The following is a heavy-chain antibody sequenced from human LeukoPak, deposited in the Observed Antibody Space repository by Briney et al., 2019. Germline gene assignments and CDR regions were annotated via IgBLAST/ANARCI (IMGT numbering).Heavy chain of an antibody. Sequence: PSETLSLTCAVSGYGISSDYYWGWIRQPPGKGLEWMASIYHSGSTYYNPSLKNRVTISVDTSKSQLSLELISVTAADTAVYYCARIITMIRGEQSGYFASWGQGTLVTVSS. V-gene: IGHV4-38-2*01. J-gene: IGHJ4*02. CDR2: IYHSGST. D-gene: IGHD3-10*01. CDR3: ARIITMIRGEQSGYFAS. CDR1: GYGISSDYY.